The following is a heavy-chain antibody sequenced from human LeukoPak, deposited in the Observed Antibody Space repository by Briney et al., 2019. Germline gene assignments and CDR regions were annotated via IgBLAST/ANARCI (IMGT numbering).Heavy chain of an antibody. J-gene: IGHJ4*02. D-gene: IGHD1-26*01. CDR2: INPNSGGT. CDR1: GFTFSESY. V-gene: IGHV1-2*02. Sequence: ASVKVSCRVSGFTFSESYIHWVRQAPGQGLEWMGWINPNSGGTSYAQKFQGRVTMTRDTSISTAYMELSRLRSDDTAVYYCARDGQVNSGSYYFDYWGQGTLVTVSS. CDR3: ARDGQVNSGSYYFDY.